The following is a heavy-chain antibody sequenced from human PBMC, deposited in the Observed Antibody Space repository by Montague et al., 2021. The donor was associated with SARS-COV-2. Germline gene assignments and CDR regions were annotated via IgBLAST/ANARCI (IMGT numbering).Heavy chain of an antibody. Sequence: SETLSLTCSVSGASMRTYYWTWIRESPGRGLERIGYISNSGITNYNPSLRSRATISLDTSKTQFSLKVTSVTTSDTALYYCARDLGWGRWYIDVWGRGTLVTVSS. CDR2: ISNSGIT. CDR1: GASMRTYY. J-gene: IGHJ2*01. V-gene: IGHV4-59*01. D-gene: IGHD1-26*01. CDR3: ARDLGWGRWYIDV.